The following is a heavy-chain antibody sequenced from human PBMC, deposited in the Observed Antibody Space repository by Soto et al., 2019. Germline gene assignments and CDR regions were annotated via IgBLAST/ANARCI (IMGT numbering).Heavy chain of an antibody. CDR3: ARQNSYYYYMDV. Sequence: SETLSLTCTVSGGSISSYYWSWIRRPPGKGLEWIGYIYYSGSTNYNPSLKSRVTISVDTSKNQFSLKLSSVTAADTAVYYCARQNSYYYYMDVWGKGTTVTVSS. V-gene: IGHV4-59*08. CDR1: GGSISSYY. CDR2: IYYSGST. J-gene: IGHJ6*03.